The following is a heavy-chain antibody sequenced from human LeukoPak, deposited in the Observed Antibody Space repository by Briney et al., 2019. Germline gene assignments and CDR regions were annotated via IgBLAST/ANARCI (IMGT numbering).Heavy chain of an antibody. V-gene: IGHV1-46*01. Sequence: GASVKVSCKASGYTFTSYYMHWVRQAPGQGLGWMGIINPSGGSTSYAQKFQGRVTMTRDMSTSTVYMELSSLRSEDTAVYYCARDLIGYCSGGSCYPNYYMDVWGKGTTVTVSS. D-gene: IGHD2-15*01. J-gene: IGHJ6*03. CDR2: INPSGGST. CDR3: ARDLIGYCSGGSCYPNYYMDV. CDR1: GYTFTSYY.